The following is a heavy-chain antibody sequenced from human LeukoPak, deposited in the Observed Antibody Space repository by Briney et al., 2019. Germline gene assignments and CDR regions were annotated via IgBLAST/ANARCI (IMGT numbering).Heavy chain of an antibody. D-gene: IGHD3-10*01. Sequence: GGSLRLSCAASGFTFSSYWMSWVRQAPGKGLEWVANIKQDGSEKYYVDSVKGRFTISRDNDKNSLYLQMNSLRAEDTAVYYCARDLSYYGSGSYYTRLNWFDPWGQGTLATVSS. CDR2: IKQDGSEK. CDR3: ARDLSYYGSGSYYTRLNWFDP. V-gene: IGHV3-7*01. CDR1: GFTFSSYW. J-gene: IGHJ5*02.